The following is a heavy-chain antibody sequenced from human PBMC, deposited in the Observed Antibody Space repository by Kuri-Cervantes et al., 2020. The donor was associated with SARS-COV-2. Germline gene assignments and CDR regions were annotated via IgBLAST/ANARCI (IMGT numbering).Heavy chain of an antibody. V-gene: IGHV5-51*01. J-gene: IGHJ4*02. CDR3: ARSSTPSVVIATSPLDY. Sequence: KVSCKGSGYSFTSYWIGWVRQMPGKGLEWMGIIYPGDSDTRYSPSFQGQATISADKSISTAYLQWSSLKASDTAMYYCARSSTPSVVIATSPLDYWGQGTLVTVSS. CDR2: IYPGDSDT. CDR1: GYSFTSYW. D-gene: IGHD2-21*01.